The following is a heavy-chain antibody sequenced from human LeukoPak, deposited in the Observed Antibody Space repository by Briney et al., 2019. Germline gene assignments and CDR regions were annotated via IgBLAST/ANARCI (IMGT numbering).Heavy chain of an antibody. CDR1: GFTFDDYA. CDR2: ISSSSSYI. D-gene: IGHD3-3*01. CDR3: ARVHYDFWSGRDYYYYYMDV. V-gene: IGHV3-21*01. J-gene: IGHJ6*03. Sequence: GGSLRLSCAASGFTFDDYAMHWVRQAPGKGLEWVSSISSSSSYIYYADSVKGRFTISRDNAKNSLYLQMNSLRAEDTAVYYCARVHYDFWSGRDYYYYYMDVWGKGTTVTVSS.